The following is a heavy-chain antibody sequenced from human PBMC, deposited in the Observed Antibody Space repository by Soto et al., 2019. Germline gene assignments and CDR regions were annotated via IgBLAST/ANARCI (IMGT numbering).Heavy chain of an antibody. V-gene: IGHV4-30-4*01. Sequence: PSETLPLTCTVSVGSISSDDYYFSWIRQAAGRGLEWIGYIHSSGSIYYNPSLKSRATMAIDTARNQFSLKVSSVTVADTAVYYCARDLDGLHDDNSGPYPRPGWGQGTLVT. D-gene: IGHD3-22*01. CDR1: VGSISSDDYY. CDR2: IHSSGSI. J-gene: IGHJ1*01. CDR3: ARDLDGLHDDNSGPYPRPG.